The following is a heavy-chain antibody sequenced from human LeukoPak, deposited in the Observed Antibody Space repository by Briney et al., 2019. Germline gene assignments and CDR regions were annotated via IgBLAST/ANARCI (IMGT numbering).Heavy chain of an antibody. Sequence: GGSLRLSCAASGFTFSSYAMSWVRQAPGKGLEWVSAISGSGGSTYYADSVKGRFTISRDNSKNTLYLQMNSLRAEDTAVYYCAKDPSLITMVRGVLKLSYYFDSWGQGTLVTVSS. CDR2: ISGSGGST. D-gene: IGHD3-10*01. CDR1: GFTFSSYA. V-gene: IGHV3-23*01. CDR3: AKDPSLITMVRGVLKLSYYFDS. J-gene: IGHJ4*02.